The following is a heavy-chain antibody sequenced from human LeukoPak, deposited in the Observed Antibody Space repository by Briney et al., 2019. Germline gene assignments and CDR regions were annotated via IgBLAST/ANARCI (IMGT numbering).Heavy chain of an antibody. CDR3: ARVGATRYGMNY. J-gene: IGHJ4*02. Sequence: SETLSLTCTVSGYSISSGYYWGWIRQPPGKGLEWIGSIYHSGSTYYNPSLKSRVTISVDRSKNQFSLKLSSVTAADTAVYYCARVGATRYGMNYWGQGTLVTVSS. D-gene: IGHD1-26*01. V-gene: IGHV4-38-2*02. CDR2: IYHSGST. CDR1: GYSISSGYY.